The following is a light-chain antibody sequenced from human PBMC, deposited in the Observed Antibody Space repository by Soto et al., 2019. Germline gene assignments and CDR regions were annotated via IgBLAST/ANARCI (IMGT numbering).Light chain of an antibody. CDR2: GAS. CDR1: QSVSSN. V-gene: IGKV3-15*01. J-gene: IGKJ5*01. Sequence: EIGVSQSPATLSVSPGERATLSCRASQSVSSNLAWYQQKPGQAPRLLIYGASTRATGIPARFSGSGSGTEFTLTISSLQSEDFAVYYCQQYNNWPPITFGQGTRLEIK. CDR3: QQYNNWPPIT.